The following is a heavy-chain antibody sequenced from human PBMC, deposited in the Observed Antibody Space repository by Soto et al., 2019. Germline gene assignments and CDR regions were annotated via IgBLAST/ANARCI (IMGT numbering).Heavy chain of an antibody. CDR3: AKDQGSSWYEIDY. CDR2: ISGSGGST. V-gene: IGHV3-23*01. Sequence: EVQLLESGGGLVQPAGSLRLSCSASGFTFSNYAVTWVRLAPGKGREWVSTISGSGGSTYYADSVKGRFTISRDNSKNTLYLQMNSLRAEDTAVYYCAKDQGSSWYEIDYWGQGTLVTVSS. D-gene: IGHD6-13*01. J-gene: IGHJ4*02. CDR1: GFTFSNYA.